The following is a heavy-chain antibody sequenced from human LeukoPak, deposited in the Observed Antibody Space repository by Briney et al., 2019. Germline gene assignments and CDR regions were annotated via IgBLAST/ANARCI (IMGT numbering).Heavy chain of an antibody. J-gene: IGHJ4*02. CDR3: AKDPVFGLVDY. V-gene: IGHV3-23*01. Sequence: GGSLRLSCAASGFTFRDYAMSWVRQAPGKGLEWVSTVSGSGRNTYYADSVKGRFTISSENSKNTLYLQMNSLRAEDTAVYYCAKDPVFGLVDYWGQGTLVTVSS. CDR1: GFTFRDYA. D-gene: IGHD1-14*01. CDR2: VSGSGRNT.